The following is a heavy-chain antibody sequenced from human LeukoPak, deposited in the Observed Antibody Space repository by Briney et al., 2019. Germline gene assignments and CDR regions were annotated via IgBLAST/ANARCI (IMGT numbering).Heavy chain of an antibody. V-gene: IGHV1-69*04. CDR2: IIPILGIA. CDR1: GGTFSSYT. Sequence: SVKVSCKASGGTFSSYTINWVRQAPGQGLEWMGRIIPILGIANYAQKFQGRVTITADKSTSTAYMELSSLRSEDTAVYYCARDRGDYGMDVWGQGTTVTVSS. J-gene: IGHJ6*02. CDR3: ARDRGDYGMDV.